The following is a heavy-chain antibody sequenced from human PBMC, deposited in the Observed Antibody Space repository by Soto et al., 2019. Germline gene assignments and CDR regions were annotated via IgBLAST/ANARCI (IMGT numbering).Heavy chain of an antibody. J-gene: IGHJ6*02. CDR3: AKDFKVSGSHYGTLNYYYGMDV. D-gene: IGHD3-10*01. CDR2: ISYDGYLK. Sequence: GGSLRLSCAASGFTFSTYGMQWVRQAPGKGLEWVAVISYDGYLKYYVDAVKGRFTVARDNSKNTLFLEMNSLRVEDTAVYFCAKDFKVSGSHYGTLNYYYGMDVWGQGTTVTVS. CDR1: GFTFSTYG. V-gene: IGHV3-30*18.